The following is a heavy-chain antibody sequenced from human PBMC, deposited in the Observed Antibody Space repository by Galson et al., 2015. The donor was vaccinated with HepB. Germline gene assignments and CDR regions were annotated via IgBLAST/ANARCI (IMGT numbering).Heavy chain of an antibody. D-gene: IGHD4-17*01. Sequence: SLRLSCAASRFTFRDYAMHWVRQAPGKGLEWVAFISYDGNNKYYADSVKGRFTISRDNSKNTLYLQMNSLKAEDTAVYYCARGSYGDYDETLDYWGQGTLVTVSS. V-gene: IGHV3-30-3*01. CDR2: ISYDGNNK. CDR1: RFTFRDYA. CDR3: ARGSYGDYDETLDY. J-gene: IGHJ4*02.